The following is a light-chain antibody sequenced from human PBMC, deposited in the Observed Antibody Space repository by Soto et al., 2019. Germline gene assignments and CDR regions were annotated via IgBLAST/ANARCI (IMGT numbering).Light chain of an antibody. J-gene: IGLJ1*01. CDR2: EVR. V-gene: IGLV2-18*02. CDR3: SSYTHSNTYV. Sequence: QSALTQPPSVSGSPGQSVTISCSGTSSDVGSYNRVSWYQQPPGTAPKLMIYEVRSRPSGVPALFSGSKSGNTASLTISGLQAEDEADYYCSSYTHSNTYVFGTGTKLTVL. CDR1: SSDVGSYNR.